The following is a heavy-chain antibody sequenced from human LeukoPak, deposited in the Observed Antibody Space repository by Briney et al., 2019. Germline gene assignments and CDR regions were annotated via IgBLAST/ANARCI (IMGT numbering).Heavy chain of an antibody. CDR3: ASIITVAGEDLNPNWYFDL. CDR1: GGSISSYY. D-gene: IGHD6-19*01. Sequence: SETLSLTCTVSGGSISSYYWSWIRQPPGKGLEWIGYIYYSGSTNYNPSLKSRVTISVDTSKNQFSLKLSSVTAADTAVYYCASIITVAGEDLNPNWYFDLGPWHPGHCLL. J-gene: IGHJ2*01. V-gene: IGHV4-59*01. CDR2: IYYSGST.